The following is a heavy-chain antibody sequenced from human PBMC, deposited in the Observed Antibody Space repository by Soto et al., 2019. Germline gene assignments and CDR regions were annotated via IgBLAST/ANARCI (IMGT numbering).Heavy chain of an antibody. Sequence: PSETLSLTCTVSGGSISSYYWSWIRHPPGKGLEWIGYIYYSGSTNYNPSLKSRVTISVDTSKNQFSLKLSSVTAADTAVYYCARGSGSYYKGAPDYWGQGTLVTVSS. J-gene: IGHJ4*02. CDR1: GGSISSYY. D-gene: IGHD3-10*01. V-gene: IGHV4-59*01. CDR3: ARGSGSYYKGAPDY. CDR2: IYYSGST.